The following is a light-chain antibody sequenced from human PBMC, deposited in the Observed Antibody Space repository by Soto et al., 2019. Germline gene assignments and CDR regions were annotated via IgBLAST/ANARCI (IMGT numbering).Light chain of an antibody. J-gene: IGLJ1*01. CDR1: SSDVGGYNY. V-gene: IGLV2-14*03. CDR2: DVS. CDR3: SSYTSSSTYV. Sequence: QSALTQPASVSGSPGQSITISCTGTSSDVGGYNYVSWYQQHPGKDPKLLIYDVSHRPSGVSNRFSGSKSANTASLTISGLQAEDEADYYCSSYTSSSTYVFGTGTKLTVL.